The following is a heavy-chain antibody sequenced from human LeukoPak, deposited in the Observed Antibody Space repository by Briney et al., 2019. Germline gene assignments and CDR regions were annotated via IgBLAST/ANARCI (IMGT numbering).Heavy chain of an antibody. CDR3: ARALALWQWLPTPGGY. D-gene: IGHD6-19*01. CDR2: ITGSGGGT. J-gene: IGHJ4*02. CDR1: GFAFSNYG. Sequence: GGSLRLSCAASGFAFSNYGMNWVRQAPGKGLEWVSGITGSGGGTYYADSVKGRFTISRDNAKNSLYLQMNSLRAEDTAVYYCARALALWQWLPTPGGYWGQGTLVTVSS. V-gene: IGHV3-23*01.